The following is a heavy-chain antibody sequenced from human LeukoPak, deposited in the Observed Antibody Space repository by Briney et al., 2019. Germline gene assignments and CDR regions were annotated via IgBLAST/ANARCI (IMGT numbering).Heavy chain of an antibody. CDR1: GGSISSSNW. CDR3: ASLSPLSIAVAGEETWRPFDY. D-gene: IGHD6-19*01. J-gene: IGHJ4*02. CDR2: IYHSGST. V-gene: IGHV4-4*02. Sequence: SETLSLTCAVSGGSISSSNWWSWVRQPPGKGLEWIGEIYHSGSTNYNPSLKSRVTISVDKSKNQFSLKLSSVTAADTAVYYCASLSPLSIAVAGEETWRPFDYWGQGTLVTVSS.